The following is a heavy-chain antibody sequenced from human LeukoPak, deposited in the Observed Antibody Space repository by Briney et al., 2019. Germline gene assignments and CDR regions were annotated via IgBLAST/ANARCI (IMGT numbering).Heavy chain of an antibody. J-gene: IGHJ3*02. CDR3: ASVSGRDGYNSEAFDI. V-gene: IGHV1-69*01. D-gene: IGHD5-24*01. CDR2: MIPMFGTA. Sequence: VASVKVSCKASGGTFRSYGFSWVRQAPGQGLEWMGGMIPMFGTANYAQKFQGRVTITADESTSTAYMELCSLRSEDTTVYYCASVSGRDGYNSEAFDIWGQGTMVTVSS. CDR1: GGTFRSYG.